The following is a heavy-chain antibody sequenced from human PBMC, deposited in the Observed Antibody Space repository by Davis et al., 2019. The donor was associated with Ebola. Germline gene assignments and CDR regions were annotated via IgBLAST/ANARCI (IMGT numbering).Heavy chain of an antibody. J-gene: IGHJ4*02. CDR1: GFSFSNYA. CDR3: AEGGTNNFLGAN. Sequence: GESLKISCAASGFSFSNYAMSWVRQAPGGGLEWVSGISASGADIKYADSVRGRFSISRDDSKNTLYPQMDSLRAEDTAVFYCAEGGTNNFLGANWGQGTLVTVSS. V-gene: IGHV3-23*01. CDR2: ISASGADI. D-gene: IGHD2-8*01.